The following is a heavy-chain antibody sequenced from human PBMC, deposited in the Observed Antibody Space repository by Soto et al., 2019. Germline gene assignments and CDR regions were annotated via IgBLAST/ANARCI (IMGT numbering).Heavy chain of an antibody. CDR3: VRAGDYDQKVY. D-gene: IGHD4-17*01. CDR1: GGSISSIDC. CDR2: IHQSGST. V-gene: IGHV4-4*02. Sequence: QVQVQESGPGLLKPSGTLSLTCAVSGGSISSIDCWSWGRQPPGKGLEWIGEIHQSGSTHYNPSLQSRVTISVDILRNQRSLNLTSESAANTAVYYCVRAGDYDQKVYWGQGTQVTVSS. J-gene: IGHJ4*02.